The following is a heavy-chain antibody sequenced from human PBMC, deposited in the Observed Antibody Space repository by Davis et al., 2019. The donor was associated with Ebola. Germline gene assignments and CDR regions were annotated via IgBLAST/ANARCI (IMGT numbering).Heavy chain of an antibody. J-gene: IGHJ4*02. CDR2: IKQDGSEK. CDR3: ARGTHPYSSGWLNMGFDY. V-gene: IGHV3-7*01. CDR1: GFTFSSYW. Sequence: GGSLRLSCAASGFTFSSYWMSWVRQAPGKGLEWVANIKQDGSEKYYVDSVKGRFTISRDNAKNSLYLQMNSLRAEATAVYYCARGTHPYSSGWLNMGFDYWGQGTLVTVSS. D-gene: IGHD6-19*01.